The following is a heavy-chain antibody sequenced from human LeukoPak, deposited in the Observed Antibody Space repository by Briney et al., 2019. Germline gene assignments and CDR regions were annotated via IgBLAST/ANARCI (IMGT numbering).Heavy chain of an antibody. CDR1: GFTFSNYV. Sequence: PGGSLRLSCAASGFTFSNYVMHWVRQAPGKGLENVSTISSNGGSTYYADSVRGRFTISRDNSKNTLYLQMGSLRAEDMAVYYCARGGGKNWFDPWGQGTLVTVSS. CDR2: ISSNGGST. V-gene: IGHV3-64*02. D-gene: IGHD3-16*01. J-gene: IGHJ5*02. CDR3: ARGGGKNWFDP.